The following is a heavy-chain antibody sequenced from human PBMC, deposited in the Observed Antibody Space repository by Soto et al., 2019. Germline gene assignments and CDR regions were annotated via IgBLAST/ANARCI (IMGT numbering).Heavy chain of an antibody. CDR1: GGSLSSYF. J-gene: IGHJ6*02. V-gene: IGHV4-4*07. D-gene: IGHD1-26*01. CDR3: ARDAPSGSYGYNYYYYYGMDV. CDR2: IYTSGST. Sequence: SETLSLTCTVSGGSLSSYFWSWIRQPAGKGLEWIGRIYTSGSTNYNPSLKSRVTMSVDTSKNQFSLRLSSVTAADTAVYYCARDAPSGSYGYNYYYYYGMDVWGQGTTVTVSS.